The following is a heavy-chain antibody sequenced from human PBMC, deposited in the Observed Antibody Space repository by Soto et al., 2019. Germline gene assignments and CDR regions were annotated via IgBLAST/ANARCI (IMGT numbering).Heavy chain of an antibody. D-gene: IGHD3-10*01. CDR2: IYYSGST. CDR1: GGSISSGGYY. CDR3: ARDRDLIDTNLFDP. V-gene: IGHV4-30-4*08. Sequence: SETLSLTCTVSGGSISSGGYYWSWIRQHPGKGLEWIGYIYYSGSTYYNPSLKSRVTISVDTSKNQFSLKLSSVTAADTAVYYCARDRDLIDTNLFDPWGQGTLVTVSS. J-gene: IGHJ5*02.